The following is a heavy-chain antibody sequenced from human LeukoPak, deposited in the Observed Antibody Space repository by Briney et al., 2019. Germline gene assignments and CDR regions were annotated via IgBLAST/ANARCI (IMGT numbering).Heavy chain of an antibody. J-gene: IGHJ6*02. Sequence: SETLSLTCIVSGGSISTYYWSWIRQPPGKGLEWIGYIYYSGSTNYNPSPKTRVTISVDTSKNQFSLKLSSVTAADTAVYYCARHDYYYYGMDVWGQGTTVTVSS. CDR3: ARHDYYYYGMDV. V-gene: IGHV4-59*08. CDR2: IYYSGST. CDR1: GGSISTYY.